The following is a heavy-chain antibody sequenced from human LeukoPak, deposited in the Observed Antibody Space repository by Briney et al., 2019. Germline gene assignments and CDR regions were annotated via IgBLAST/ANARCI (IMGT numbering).Heavy chain of an antibody. D-gene: IGHD2-21*02. Sequence: ASVKVSCKASGYTFTSYYMHWVRQAPGQGLEWMGIINPSGGSTSYAQKFQGRVTMTRDTSTSTVYMELSSLRSEGTAVYYCARERKAAYCGGDCYSLRAHDGFDIWGQGTMVTVSS. J-gene: IGHJ3*02. CDR3: ARERKAAYCGGDCYSLRAHDGFDI. CDR1: GYTFTSYY. CDR2: INPSGGST. V-gene: IGHV1-46*01.